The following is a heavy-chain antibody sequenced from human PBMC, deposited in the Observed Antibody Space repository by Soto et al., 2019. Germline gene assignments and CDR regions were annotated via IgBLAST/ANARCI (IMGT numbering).Heavy chain of an antibody. Sequence: SETLSLTCTVSGGSISSYYWSWVRQPPGKGLEWIGYIYYSGSTNYNPSLKSRVTISVDTSKNQFSLKLSSVTAADTAVYYCARVTRDYYDSSGYYSTYPSGAFDIWGQGTMVTVSS. CDR3: ARVTRDYYDSSGYYSTYPSGAFDI. CDR2: IYYSGST. J-gene: IGHJ3*02. D-gene: IGHD3-22*01. CDR1: GGSISSYY. V-gene: IGHV4-59*01.